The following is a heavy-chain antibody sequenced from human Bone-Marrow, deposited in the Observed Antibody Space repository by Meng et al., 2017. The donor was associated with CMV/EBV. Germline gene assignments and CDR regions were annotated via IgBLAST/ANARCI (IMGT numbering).Heavy chain of an antibody. CDR3: ARVRPKRGYSYEDY. Sequence: GGSLRLSCAASGFTFSSYWMGWVRQAPGKGLEWVANIKQDGSEKYYVDSVKGRFTISRDNAKNSLYLQMNSLRAEDTAVYYCARVRPKRGYSYEDYWGQGTLVTVSS. D-gene: IGHD5-18*01. V-gene: IGHV3-7*01. J-gene: IGHJ4*02. CDR2: IKQDGSEK. CDR1: GFTFSSYW.